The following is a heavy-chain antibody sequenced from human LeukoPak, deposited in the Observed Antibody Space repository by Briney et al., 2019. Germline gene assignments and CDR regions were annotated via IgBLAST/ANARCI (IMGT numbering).Heavy chain of an antibody. V-gene: IGHV4-59*01. D-gene: IGHD3-10*01. J-gene: IGHJ4*02. CDR1: GGSIRSYY. CDR2: IYYSGST. Sequence: SETLSLTCTVSGGSIRSYYWSWVRQPPEKGLEWIGYIYYSGSTNYNPSLKSRVTISVDTSKNQFSLQLTSVTAADTAVYFCTRGGSNFDYWGQGTLVTVSP. CDR3: TRGGSNFDY.